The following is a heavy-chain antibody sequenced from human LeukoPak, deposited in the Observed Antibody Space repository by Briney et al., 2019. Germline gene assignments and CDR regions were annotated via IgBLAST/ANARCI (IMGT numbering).Heavy chain of an antibody. CDR1: GFTFSSYS. D-gene: IGHD5-18*01. CDR3: AKEVDTAMVLSFDY. CDR2: TSGSGGST. V-gene: IGHV3-23*01. J-gene: IGHJ4*02. Sequence: GGSLRLSCAASGFTFSSYSMNWVRQAPGKGLEWVSATSGSGGSTYYADSVKGRFTISRDNSKNTLYLQMNSLRAEDTAVYYCAKEVDTAMVLSFDYWGQGTLVTVSS.